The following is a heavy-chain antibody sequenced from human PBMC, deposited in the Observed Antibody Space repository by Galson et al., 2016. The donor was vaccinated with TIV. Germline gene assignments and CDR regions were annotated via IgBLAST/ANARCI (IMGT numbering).Heavy chain of an antibody. V-gene: IGHV1-69*05. J-gene: IGHJ4*02. CDR2: ILPISGTT. Sequence: SVKVSCKASGGTSNNYAINWVRQAPGQGLEWMGGILPISGTTNYAQNFQGRVTITTDEFTSTVFMELSSLRSGDTAVYFCARDIPCGGSCYFFDDWGQGTPVTPSS. D-gene: IGHD2-15*01. CDR1: GGTSNNYA. CDR3: ARDIPCGGSCYFFDD.